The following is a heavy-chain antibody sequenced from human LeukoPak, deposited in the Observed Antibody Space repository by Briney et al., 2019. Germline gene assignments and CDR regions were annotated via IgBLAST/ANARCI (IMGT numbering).Heavy chain of an antibody. D-gene: IGHD4-17*01. CDR1: GFTFSSYG. CDR2: IWYDGSNK. Sequence: GGSLRLSCAASGFTFSSYGMHWVRQAPGKGLEWVAVIWYDGSNKYYADSVKGRFTISRDNSKNTLYLQMNSLRGEDTAVYYCARVSGDYYHTVDYWGQGTLVTVSS. CDR3: ARVSGDYYHTVDY. V-gene: IGHV3-33*01. J-gene: IGHJ4*02.